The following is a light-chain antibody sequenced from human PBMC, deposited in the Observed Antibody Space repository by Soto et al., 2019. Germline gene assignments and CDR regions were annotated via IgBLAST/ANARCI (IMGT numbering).Light chain of an antibody. CDR2: DDS. J-gene: IGLJ3*02. CDR3: QVWDSSSDHWV. Sequence: VLTQPPSVSVAPGQTARITCGGNNIAAKDVHWYQQRPGQAPVLVVYDDSERPSGIPERISGSNPGSTATLTISRVEAGDEADYFCQVWDSSSDHWVFGGGTKLTVL. V-gene: IGLV3-21*02. CDR1: NIAAKD.